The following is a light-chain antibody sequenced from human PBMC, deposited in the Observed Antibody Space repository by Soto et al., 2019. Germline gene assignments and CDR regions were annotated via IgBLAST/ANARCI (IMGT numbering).Light chain of an antibody. CDR2: EVS. CDR1: SSDVGGYNY. Sequence: QSVLTQPASVSGSPGQSITISCTGTSSDVGGYNYVSWDQQHPGKAPKLMIYEVSNRSSGVSNRFSGSKSGNTASLTISGLQAEDEADYYCSSYTSSSTLYVFGTGTKVTAL. J-gene: IGLJ1*01. V-gene: IGLV2-14*01. CDR3: SSYTSSSTLYV.